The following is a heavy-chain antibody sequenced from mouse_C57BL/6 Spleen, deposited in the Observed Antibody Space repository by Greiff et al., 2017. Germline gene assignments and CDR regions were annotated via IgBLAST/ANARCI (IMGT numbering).Heavy chain of an antibody. CDR2: INPSNGGT. CDR3: AREEGSSYYCALDY. J-gene: IGHJ4*01. CDR1: GYTFTSYW. V-gene: IGHV1-53*01. D-gene: IGHD1-3*01. Sequence: QVQLQQPGTELVKPGASVKLSCKASGYTFTSYWMHWVKQRPGHGLEWIGNINPSNGGTNYNEKFKSKATMTVDKSSSTAYMQLSSRTAEDAAVYYCAREEGSSYYCALDYWGQGTSVTVSS.